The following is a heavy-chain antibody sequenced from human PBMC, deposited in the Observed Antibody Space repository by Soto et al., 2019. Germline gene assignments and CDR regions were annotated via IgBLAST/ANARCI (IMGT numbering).Heavy chain of an antibody. J-gene: IGHJ4*02. CDR3: TTDDPINKY. Sequence: GVLRLSCAASGFTFSNAWMSWVRQAPGKGLEWVGRIKSKTNGGTTDYAAPVKGRFTVSRDDSKDTLYLQMNSLKPEDTAMYYCTTDDPINKYWGQGTLVTVSS. V-gene: IGHV3-15*01. CDR2: IKSKTNGGTT. CDR1: GFTFSNAW.